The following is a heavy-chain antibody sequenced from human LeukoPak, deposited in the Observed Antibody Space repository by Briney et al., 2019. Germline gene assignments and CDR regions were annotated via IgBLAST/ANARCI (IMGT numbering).Heavy chain of an antibody. CDR1: GFTFSSYS. CDR2: IYYSGST. CDR3: ARDRNGNFDY. J-gene: IGHJ4*02. V-gene: IGHV4-39*07. Sequence: PGGSLRLSCAASGFTFSSYSMNWVRQAPGKGLEWIGSIYYSGSTYYNPSLKSRVTISVDTSKNQFSLKLSSVTAADTAVYYCARDRNGNFDYWGQGTLVTVSS. D-gene: IGHD1-14*01.